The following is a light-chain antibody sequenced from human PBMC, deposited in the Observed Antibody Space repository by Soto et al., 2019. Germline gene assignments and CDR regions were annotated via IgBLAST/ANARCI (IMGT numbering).Light chain of an antibody. CDR3: QVWDSGSDHPI. V-gene: IGLV3-21*02. Sequence: YELTQPPSVSVAPGQTATITCGGNNIGGKSVHWYQQKPGQAPVLVVYDDRDRPSGIPERFSGSNSGNTATLTISRVEAGDEADYYCQVWDSGSDHPIFGGGTKLTVL. J-gene: IGLJ2*01. CDR2: DDR. CDR1: NIGGKS.